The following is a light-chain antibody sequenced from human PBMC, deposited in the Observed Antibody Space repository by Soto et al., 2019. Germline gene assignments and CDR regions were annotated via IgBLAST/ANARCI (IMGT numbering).Light chain of an antibody. Sequence: DSVLTQSPLSLPVTPGEPASISCRSSQSLLHSNGNIYLDWYLQKPGQSQQLLIYLGSIRASGGPDRVSGRGSGTDFTLEITSVEAEDVGVYYCMQAIHAPRTFGLGTKVELK. CDR3: MQAIHAPRT. V-gene: IGKV2-28*01. J-gene: IGKJ1*01. CDR2: LGS. CDR1: QSLLHSNGNIY.